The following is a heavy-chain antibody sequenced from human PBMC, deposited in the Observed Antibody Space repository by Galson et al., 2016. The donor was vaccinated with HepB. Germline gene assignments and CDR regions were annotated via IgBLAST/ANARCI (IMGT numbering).Heavy chain of an antibody. CDR3: ASQRFSGSYGWFDP. Sequence: QSGAEVKKPGESLKFSCLGSGDIFRSHWIAWVRQKPGKGLEWMGLIYPGDSDTKYSPSFQGRVTISADKSLSTAYLQWSSLKASDTATYYCASQRFSGSYGWFDPWGQGTQVTVSS. J-gene: IGHJ5*02. CDR2: IYPGDSDT. CDR1: GDIFRSHW. V-gene: IGHV5-51*01. D-gene: IGHD1-26*01.